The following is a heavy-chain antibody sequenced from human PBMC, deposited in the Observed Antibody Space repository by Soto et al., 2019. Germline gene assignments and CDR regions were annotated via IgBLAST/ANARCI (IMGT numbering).Heavy chain of an antibody. Sequence: SETLSLTCTVSGGSISSYYWSWIRQPPGKGLEWIGYIYCSGSTNYNPSLKSRVTISVDTSKNQFSLKLSSVTAADTAVYYCARGLTGVDYWGQGTLVTVSS. J-gene: IGHJ4*02. D-gene: IGHD7-27*01. CDR1: GGSISSYY. CDR3: ARGLTGVDY. CDR2: IYCSGST. V-gene: IGHV4-59*01.